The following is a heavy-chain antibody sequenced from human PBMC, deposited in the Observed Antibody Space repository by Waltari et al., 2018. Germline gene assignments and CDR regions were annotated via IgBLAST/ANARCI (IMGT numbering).Heavy chain of an antibody. Sequence: QVQLQESGPGLVKPSETLSLTCTVSGGSISSYYGSWIRQPPGKGLEWIGYIYYSGGTDYNPSLKSRVTISVDTSKNQFSLKLSSVTAADTAVYYCARRLVGGTMGYYFDYWGQGTLVTVSS. J-gene: IGHJ4*02. CDR1: GGSISSYY. V-gene: IGHV4-59*08. CDR2: IYYSGGT. CDR3: ARRLVGGTMGYYFDY. D-gene: IGHD1-26*01.